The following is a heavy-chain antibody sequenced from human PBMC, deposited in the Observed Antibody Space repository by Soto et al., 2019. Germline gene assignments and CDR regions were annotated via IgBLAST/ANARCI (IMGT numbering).Heavy chain of an antibody. D-gene: IGHD2-2*01. CDR3: AQGPCSSTSCYGLDAFDI. V-gene: IGHV4-34*01. CDR1: GGSFSGYY. Sequence: QVQLQQWGAGLLTPSETRSLTCAVYGGSFSGYYWSGIRQPPGKGLEWSGEINHSGSTNYNPSLKNGVTISVDTFKDELSLKLRSLTAEDTALYYCAQGPCSSTSCYGLDAFDIWGQVTMVTVSS. CDR2: INHSGST. J-gene: IGHJ3*02.